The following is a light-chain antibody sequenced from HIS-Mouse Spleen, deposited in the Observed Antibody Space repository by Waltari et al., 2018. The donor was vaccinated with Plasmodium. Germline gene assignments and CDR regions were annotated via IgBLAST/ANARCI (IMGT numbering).Light chain of an antibody. CDR2: DAS. V-gene: IGKV1-33*01. CDR1: QDISNY. Sequence: DIQMTQSPSSLSASVGDRVTITCQASQDISNYLNSYQQNPGKAPKLLIYDASNLETGVPSRFSGSGSGTDFTFTISSLQPEDIATYYCQQYDNLPPLFTFGPGTKVDIK. J-gene: IGKJ3*01. CDR3: QQYDNLPPLFT.